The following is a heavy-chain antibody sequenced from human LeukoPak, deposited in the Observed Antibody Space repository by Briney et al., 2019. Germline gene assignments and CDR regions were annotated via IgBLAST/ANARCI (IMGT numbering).Heavy chain of an antibody. CDR1: GFTFSSYG. Sequence: GGSLRLSCAASGFTFSSYGMHWVRQAPGKGLEWVAVISYDGSNKYYADSVKGRFTISRDNSKITLYLQMNSLRAEDTAVYYCASLESAKSQIDYWGQGTLVTVSS. V-gene: IGHV3-30*03. CDR2: ISYDGSNK. J-gene: IGHJ4*02. CDR3: ASLESAKSQIDY.